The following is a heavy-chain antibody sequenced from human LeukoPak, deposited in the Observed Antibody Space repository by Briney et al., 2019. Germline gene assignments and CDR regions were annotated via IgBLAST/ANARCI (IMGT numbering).Heavy chain of an antibody. CDR1: GFAFDDYT. Sequence: GGSLRLSCAASGFAFDDYTMYWVRQAPGKGLECVSHISWDGGRTYYADSVKGRFTVSRDNNKNSLYLQMNSLRIEDTALYYCAKGVESLRYYYYGMDVWGQGTTVAVSS. J-gene: IGHJ6*02. CDR3: AKGVESLRYYYYGMDV. CDR2: ISWDGGRT. V-gene: IGHV3-43*01. D-gene: IGHD3-16*02.